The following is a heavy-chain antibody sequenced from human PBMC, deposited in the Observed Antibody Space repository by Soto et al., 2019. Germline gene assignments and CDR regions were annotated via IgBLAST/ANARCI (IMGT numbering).Heavy chain of an antibody. CDR1: GYTFTSYA. J-gene: IGHJ5*02. V-gene: IGHV1-3*01. CDR2: INAGNGNT. CDR3: ARAAVRNWFDP. Sequence: GASVKVSCKASGYTFTSYAMHWVRQAPGQRLEWMGWINAGNGNTKYSQKFQGRVTITRDTSASTAYMELGSLRSEDTAVYYCARAAVRNWFDPWGQGTLVTVSS.